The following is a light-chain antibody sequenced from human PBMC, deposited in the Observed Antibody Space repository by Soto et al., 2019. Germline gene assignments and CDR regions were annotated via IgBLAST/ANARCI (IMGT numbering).Light chain of an antibody. J-gene: IGLJ1*01. CDR2: DVS. CDR3: CSYAGTVYV. V-gene: IGLV2-11*01. Sequence: QSALTQPRSVSGSPGQSVTISCTGTSSDFGGYNYVSWYQHHPGKAPKLMIYDVSERPSGVPDRFSGSKSGNTASLTISGLHAVDEADYYCCSYAGTVYVFGTGTKLTVL. CDR1: SSDFGGYNY.